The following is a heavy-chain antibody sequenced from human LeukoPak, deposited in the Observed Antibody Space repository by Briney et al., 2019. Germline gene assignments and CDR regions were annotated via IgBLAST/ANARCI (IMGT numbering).Heavy chain of an antibody. CDR3: ARAHRFDYDGFFDY. V-gene: IGHV3-30*19. CDR2: IWYDGSNK. Sequence: AGGSLRLSCAASGFTFSSYGMHWVRQAPGKGLEWVAVIWYDGSNKYYADSVKGRFTISRDNSKNTLYLQMNSLRAEDTAVYYCARAHRFDYDGFFDYWGQGTLVTVSS. J-gene: IGHJ4*02. CDR1: GFTFSSYG. D-gene: IGHD3-22*01.